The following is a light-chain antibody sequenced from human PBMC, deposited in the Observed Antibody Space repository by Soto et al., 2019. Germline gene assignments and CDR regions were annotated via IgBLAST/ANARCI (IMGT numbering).Light chain of an antibody. CDR3: QQYHSDPIT. CDR1: QTVSSY. Sequence: DIQMTQSPSSLSASVRDRVTTACRASQTVSSYLNWYQQKPGTVPKLLIYATSNLQSGVPSRFSGRGFGTDFTLTISSLQAEDVAVYYCQQYHSDPITFGQGTRLEI. V-gene: IGKV1-39*01. J-gene: IGKJ5*01. CDR2: ATS.